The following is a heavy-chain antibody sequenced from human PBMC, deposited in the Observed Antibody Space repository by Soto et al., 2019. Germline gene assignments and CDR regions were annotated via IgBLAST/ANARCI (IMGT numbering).Heavy chain of an antibody. CDR3: TRDVYYYDSSGYRSYYFDY. CDR2: IIPIFGTA. Sequence: SVKVSCKASGDTFSSYAISWVRQAPGQGLEWMGGIIPIFGTANYAQKFRGRVTITADESTSTAYMELSSLRSEDTAVYYCTRDVYYYDSSGYRSYYFDYWGQGTLVT. D-gene: IGHD3-22*01. V-gene: IGHV1-69*13. CDR1: GDTFSSYA. J-gene: IGHJ4*02.